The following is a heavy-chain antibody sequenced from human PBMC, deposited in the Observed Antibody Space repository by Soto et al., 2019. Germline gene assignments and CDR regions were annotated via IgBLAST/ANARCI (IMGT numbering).Heavy chain of an antibody. J-gene: IGHJ4*02. Sequence: GGFLRLYYAASGFTFNIYSMNGVRQTPGKGLEWVSSISSSSSYIYYADSVKGRFTISRDNAKNSLYLQMNSLRAEDTAVYYCARDLEATTVTTLDYWGQGTLVTVSS. V-gene: IGHV3-21*06. CDR2: ISSSSSYI. CDR1: GFTFNIYS. CDR3: ARDLEATTVTTLDY. D-gene: IGHD4-17*01.